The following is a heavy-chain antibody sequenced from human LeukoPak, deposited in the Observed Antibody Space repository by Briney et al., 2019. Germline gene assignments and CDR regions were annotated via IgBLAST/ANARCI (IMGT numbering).Heavy chain of an antibody. V-gene: IGHV5-51*01. J-gene: IGHJ3*02. CDR3: ARALKLTGGGGGFDI. CDR1: GYSFTNYW. CDR2: IWPGDSDT. D-gene: IGHD2-8*02. Sequence: GESLKISCKVSGYSFTNYWIGWVRQMPGKGLEWMSIIWPGDSDTRYSPSFQGQVTISADKSINTAYLQWSSLKASDTAMYYCARALKLTGGGGGFDIWGQGTMVTVSS.